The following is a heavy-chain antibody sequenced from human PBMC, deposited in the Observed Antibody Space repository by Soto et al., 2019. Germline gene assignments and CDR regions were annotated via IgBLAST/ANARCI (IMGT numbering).Heavy chain of an antibody. J-gene: IGHJ6*02. CDR2: IDPTGSYV. D-gene: IGHD2-2*01. V-gene: IGHV5-10-1*01. CDR1: GYSFTTYW. Sequence: GESLKISCKGSGYSFTTYWINWVRQMPGKGLEWMGKIDPTGSYVNYSPSFQGHVTISSDKSISTTYLQWSTLMASDTATYYCARHCSRTTCTYYYGMDVWGQGTTVTVSS. CDR3: ARHCSRTTCTYYYGMDV.